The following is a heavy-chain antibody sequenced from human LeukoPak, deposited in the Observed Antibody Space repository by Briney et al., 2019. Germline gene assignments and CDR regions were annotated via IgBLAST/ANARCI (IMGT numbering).Heavy chain of an antibody. D-gene: IGHD3-22*01. V-gene: IGHV1-69*04. J-gene: IGHJ5*02. CDR3: ARATYYYDSSGLRWFDP. CDR2: IIPILGIA. Sequence: ASVKVSCKASGGTFSSYAISWVRQAPGQGLEWMGRIIPILGIANYAQKFQGRVTITADKSTSTAYMELSSLRSEDTAVYYCARATYYYDSSGLRWFDPWGQGTLVTVSS. CDR1: GGTFSSYA.